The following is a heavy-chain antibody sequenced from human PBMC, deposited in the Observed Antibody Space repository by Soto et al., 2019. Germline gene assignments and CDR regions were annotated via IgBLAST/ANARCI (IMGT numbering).Heavy chain of an antibody. CDR2: ISAYNGNT. CDR3: ARDWDRWEAVAGTLHNWFDP. CDR1: GYTFTSYG. J-gene: IGHJ5*02. D-gene: IGHD6-19*01. V-gene: IGHV1-18*01. Sequence: ASVKVSCKASGYTFTSYGISWVRQAPGQGLEWMGWISAYNGNTNYAQKLQGRVTMTTDTSTSTAYMELRSLRSDDTAVYYCARDWDRWEAVAGTLHNWFDPWGQGTLVTVSS.